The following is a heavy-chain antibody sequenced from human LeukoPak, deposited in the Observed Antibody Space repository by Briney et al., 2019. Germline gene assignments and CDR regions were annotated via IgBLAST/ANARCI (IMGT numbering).Heavy chain of an antibody. Sequence: GGSLRLSCAASGLTFSSYEMNWVRQAPGKGLEWVSAISGSGGSTYYADSAKGRFTISRDNSKNTLFLQMNSLRAEDTAVYYCATGGGSVYFDYWGQGTLVTVSS. CDR1: GLTFSSYE. CDR3: ATGGGSVYFDY. D-gene: IGHD3-22*01. J-gene: IGHJ4*02. CDR2: ISGSGGST. V-gene: IGHV3-23*01.